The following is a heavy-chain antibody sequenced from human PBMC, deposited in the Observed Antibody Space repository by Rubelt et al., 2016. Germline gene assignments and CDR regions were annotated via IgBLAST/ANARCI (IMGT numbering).Heavy chain of an antibody. V-gene: IGHV3-23*01. Sequence: APGKGLEWVSAISGSGGTTYHADSVKGRFTISRDNSKNTLYLQMNSLRAEDTAVYYCARGYSYAYDYWGQGTLVIVSS. D-gene: IGHD5-18*01. CDR2: ISGSGGTT. J-gene: IGHJ4*02. CDR3: ARGYSYAYDY.